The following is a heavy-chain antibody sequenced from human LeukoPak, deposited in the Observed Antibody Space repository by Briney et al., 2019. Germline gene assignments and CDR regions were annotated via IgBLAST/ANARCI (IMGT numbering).Heavy chain of an antibody. J-gene: IGHJ6*03. Sequence: GGSLRLSCAASGFTVSSNFMSWVRQAPGKGLEWVLVIYSGGYTVYADSVKGRFTISRDNSKNTVYLQMNSLRANDTAAYYCARDGYGNNYMDVWGKGTTVTVSS. D-gene: IGHD1/OR15-1a*01. V-gene: IGHV3-53*01. CDR1: GFTVSSNF. CDR2: IYSGGYT. CDR3: ARDGYGNNYMDV.